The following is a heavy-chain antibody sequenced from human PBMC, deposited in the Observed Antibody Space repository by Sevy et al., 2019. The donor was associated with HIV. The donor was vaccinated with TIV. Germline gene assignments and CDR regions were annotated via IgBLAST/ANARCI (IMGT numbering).Heavy chain of an antibody. J-gene: IGHJ4*02. Sequence: SETLSLTCTVSGGSISSYYWSWIRQPPGKGLEWIGFIYYSGSTNYNPSLKSRVTISVDKSKNQYSLKQSSVTAADTAVYYCAMGTMVRGVIIPNDYWGQGTLVTVSS. D-gene: IGHD3-10*01. CDR2: IYYSGST. V-gene: IGHV4-59*01. CDR3: AMGTMVRGVIIPNDY. CDR1: GGSISSYY.